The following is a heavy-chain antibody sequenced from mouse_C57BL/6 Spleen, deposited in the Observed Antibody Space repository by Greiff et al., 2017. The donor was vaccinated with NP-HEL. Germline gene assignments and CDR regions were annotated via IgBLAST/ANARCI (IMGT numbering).Heavy chain of an antibody. CDR3: ARSRRYYAMDY. Sequence: VQLQQSGPELVTPGASVKISCKASGYSFTGYYMNWVKQSPEKSLEWIGEINPSTGGTTYNQKFKAKATLTVDKSSSTAYMQLKSLTSEDSAVYYCARSRRYYAMDYWGQGTSVTVSS. V-gene: IGHV1-42*01. J-gene: IGHJ4*01. CDR1: GYSFTGYY. CDR2: INPSTGGT.